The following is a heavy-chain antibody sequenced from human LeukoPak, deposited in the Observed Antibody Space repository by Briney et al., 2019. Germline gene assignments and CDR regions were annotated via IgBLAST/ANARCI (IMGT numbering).Heavy chain of an antibody. V-gene: IGHV4-30-4*01. CDR3: VRKTRTWSNWFDP. CDR2: IYYSGSV. CDR1: GGSISSGNYY. J-gene: IGHJ5*02. Sequence: SQTLSLTCTVSGGSISSGNYYWSWIRQSPGKGLEWIGYIYYSGSVFYNPSLESRIIISLDTSKNQFSLKVTSLTAADSAVYYCVRKTRTWSNWFDPWGQGTLVTVSS. D-gene: IGHD1-14*01.